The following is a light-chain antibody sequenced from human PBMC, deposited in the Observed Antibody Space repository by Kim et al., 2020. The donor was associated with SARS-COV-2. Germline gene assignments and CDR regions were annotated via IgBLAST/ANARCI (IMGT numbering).Light chain of an antibody. CDR1: SSNIGSNN. Sequence: QSVLTQPPSASGTPGQTVTISCSGSSSNIGSNNVVWYQQLPGAAANLLIYSNNQRPSGIPDRFSGSRSGTSASLAISGLQSGDEADYYCAVWDDSLKQGVFGGGTQLTVL. CDR2: SNN. V-gene: IGLV1-44*01. CDR3: AVWDDSLKQGV. J-gene: IGLJ3*02.